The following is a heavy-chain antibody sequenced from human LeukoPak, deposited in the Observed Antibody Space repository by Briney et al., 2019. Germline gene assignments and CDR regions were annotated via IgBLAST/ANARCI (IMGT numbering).Heavy chain of an antibody. CDR3: AKYSYSEHYYQGGWFDP. D-gene: IGHD1-26*01. Sequence: SLRLSCXASGFTXXRFAMYWVRQAPGKGLEWVAVISHDGNNRDYANSVKGRFTISRDTSKNTLSLQMNSLRGDDTAIYYCAKYSYSEHYYQGGWFDPWGQGTLVTVSS. CDR2: ISHDGNNR. CDR1: GFTXXRFA. J-gene: IGHJ5*02. V-gene: IGHV3-30*18.